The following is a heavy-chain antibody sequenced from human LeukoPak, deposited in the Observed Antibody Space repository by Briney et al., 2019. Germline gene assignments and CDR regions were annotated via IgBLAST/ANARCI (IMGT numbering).Heavy chain of an antibody. CDR1: GGTFSSYA. D-gene: IGHD5-12*01. V-gene: IGHV1-69*13. Sequence: GASVKVSCKASGGTFSSYAISWVRHAPGQGLEWMGVIIPIFGTANYAQKFQGRVTITADESTSTAYMELSSLRSEDTAVYYCARERRIDVDIVATIEGGPFDYWGQGTLVTVSS. J-gene: IGHJ4*02. CDR3: ARERRIDVDIVATIEGGPFDY. CDR2: IIPIFGTA.